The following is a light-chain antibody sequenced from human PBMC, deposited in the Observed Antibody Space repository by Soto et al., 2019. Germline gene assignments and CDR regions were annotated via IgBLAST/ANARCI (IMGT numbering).Light chain of an antibody. CDR2: WAS. Sequence: DIVMTQSPDSLAVSLCERATINFKSSHICLYSSNNKNYLAWYQQKPGQPPKLLIYWASTRESGVPDRFSGSGSGTDFTLTISSLQAEDVAVYYCQQYYSTLPITFGQGTRLEIK. CDR1: HICLYSSNNKNY. V-gene: IGKV4-1*01. CDR3: QQYYSTLPIT. J-gene: IGKJ5*01.